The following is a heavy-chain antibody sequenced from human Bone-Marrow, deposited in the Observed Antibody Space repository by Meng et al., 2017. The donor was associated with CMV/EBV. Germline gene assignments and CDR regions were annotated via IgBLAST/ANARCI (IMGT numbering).Heavy chain of an antibody. J-gene: IGHJ6*02. V-gene: IGHV3-21*01. D-gene: IGHD5-18*01. CDR1: GFPFSRYR. CDR3: ARDHESSYGLGYYYYYGMDV. Sequence: GGSLRLSCAASGFPFSRYRMNWVRQAPGKGLEWVSSTSSSSIYIDYADSMKGRFTISRDNAKNSLYLQMNSLRAEDTAVYYCARDHESSYGLGYYYYYGMDVWGQGTTVTVSS. CDR2: TSSSSIYI.